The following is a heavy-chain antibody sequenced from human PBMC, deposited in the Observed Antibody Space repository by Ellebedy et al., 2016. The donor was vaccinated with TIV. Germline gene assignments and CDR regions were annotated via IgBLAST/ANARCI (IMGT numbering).Heavy chain of an antibody. J-gene: IGHJ5*02. CDR1: DGSITNYY. V-gene: IGHV4-59*01. CDR2: IHYRGYT. D-gene: IGHD5-18*01. Sequence: MPSETLSLTCSVSDGSITNYYWNWIRQPPGKGLEWIGHIHYRGYTMYNPSLNGRVAMSVDTSKNQFSLRLTSVPAADTATYYCARRVAMVGVGAESWLDPWGQGVLVTVSS. CDR3: ARRVAMVGVGAESWLDP.